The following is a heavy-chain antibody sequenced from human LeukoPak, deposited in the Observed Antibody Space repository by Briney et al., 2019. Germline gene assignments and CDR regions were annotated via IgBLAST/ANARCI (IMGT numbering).Heavy chain of an antibody. CDR2: IYHSGST. CDR3: ARRPCSSTSCLIDY. D-gene: IGHD2-2*01. Sequence: SETLSLTCAVSGYSISSGYYWGWIRQPPGKGLEWIGSIYHSGSTYCNPSLKSRVTISVDTSKNQFSLKLSSVTAADTAVYYCARRPCSSTSCLIDYWGQGTLVTVSS. J-gene: IGHJ4*02. CDR1: GYSISSGYY. V-gene: IGHV4-38-2*01.